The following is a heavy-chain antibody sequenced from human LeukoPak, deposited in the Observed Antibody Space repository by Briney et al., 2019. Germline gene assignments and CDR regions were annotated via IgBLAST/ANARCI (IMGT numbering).Heavy chain of an antibody. Sequence: PSQTLSLTCTVSGGSISSGGYYWSWIRQHPGKGLEWIGYIYYSGSTYYNPSLKSRVTISVDTSKNQFSLKLSSMTAADTAVYYCARDHGRATLNYYGMDVWGQGTTVTVSS. J-gene: IGHJ6*02. CDR1: GGSISSGGYY. CDR2: IYYSGST. CDR3: ARDHGRATLNYYGMDV. D-gene: IGHD1-26*01. V-gene: IGHV4-31*03.